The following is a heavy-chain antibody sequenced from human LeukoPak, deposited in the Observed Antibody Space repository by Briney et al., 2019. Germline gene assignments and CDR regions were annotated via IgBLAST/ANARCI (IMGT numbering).Heavy chain of an antibody. V-gene: IGHV1-69*05. J-gene: IGHJ5*02. CDR2: IIPIFGTA. D-gene: IGHD3-22*01. CDR1: GGTFSSYA. CDR3: ARRAYYYDSSGYHHNWFDP. Sequence: SVKVSCKASGGTFSSYAISWVRQAPGQGLEWIGRIIPIFGTANYAQKFQGRVTITTDESTSTAYMELSSLRSEDTAVYYCARRAYYYDSSGYHHNWFDPWGQGTLVTVSS.